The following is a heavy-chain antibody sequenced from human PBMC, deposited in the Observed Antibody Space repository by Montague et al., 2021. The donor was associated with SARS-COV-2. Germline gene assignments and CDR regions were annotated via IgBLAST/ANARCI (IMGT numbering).Heavy chain of an antibody. CDR3: ARVQRGYYYGLGVSAHFDY. CDR1: GGSISNYY. D-gene: IGHD3-10*01. Sequence: SETLSLTCTVSGGSISNYYWSWIQQPPGKGLEWIGYIYYSGSTNYNPSLKSRVTISVDTSKSQFSLKLSSVTAADTAVYYCARVQRGYYYGLGVSAHFDYWGQGTLVTVSS. CDR2: IYYSGST. J-gene: IGHJ4*02. V-gene: IGHV4-59*01.